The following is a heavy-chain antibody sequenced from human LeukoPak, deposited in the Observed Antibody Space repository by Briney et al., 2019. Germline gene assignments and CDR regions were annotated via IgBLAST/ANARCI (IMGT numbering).Heavy chain of an antibody. CDR1: GGSISSGDYY. D-gene: IGHD6-13*01. V-gene: IGHV4-30-4*08. CDR2: IYYSGST. J-gene: IGHJ5*02. CDR3: ARQKRAAAGMNWFDP. Sequence: KTSETLSLTCTVSGGSISSGDYYWSWIRQPPGKGLEWIGYIYYSGSTYYNPSLKSRVTISVDTSKNRFSLKLSSVTAADTAVYYCARQKRAAAGMNWFDPWGQGTLVTVSS.